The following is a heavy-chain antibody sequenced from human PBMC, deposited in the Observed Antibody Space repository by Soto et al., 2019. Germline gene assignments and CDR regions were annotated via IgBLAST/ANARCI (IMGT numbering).Heavy chain of an antibody. CDR2: IYSGGST. Sequence: PGGSLRLSCAASGFTVSSNYMSWVRQAPGKGLEWVSVIYSGGSTYYADSVKGRFTISRDNSKNTLYLQMNSLRAEDTAVYYCAKARQWLVRDPLPPRGYWGQGTLVTVSS. V-gene: IGHV3-53*05. CDR1: GFTVSSNY. D-gene: IGHD6-19*01. J-gene: IGHJ4*02. CDR3: AKARQWLVRDPLPPRGY.